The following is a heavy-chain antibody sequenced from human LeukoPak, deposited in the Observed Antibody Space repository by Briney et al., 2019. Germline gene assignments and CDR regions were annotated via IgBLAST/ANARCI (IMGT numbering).Heavy chain of an antibody. CDR1: GFTFSSYW. J-gene: IGHJ6*03. D-gene: IGHD3-22*01. Sequence: GGSLRLSCAASGFTFSSYWMSWVRQAPGKGLEWVANIKQDGSEKYYVDSVKGRFTISRDNAKNSLYLQMNSLRAEDTAVYYCARERRVYYDSSGYYGGYYYYMDVWGKGTTVTVSS. CDR2: IKQDGSEK. V-gene: IGHV3-7*01. CDR3: ARERRVYYDSSGYYGGYYYYMDV.